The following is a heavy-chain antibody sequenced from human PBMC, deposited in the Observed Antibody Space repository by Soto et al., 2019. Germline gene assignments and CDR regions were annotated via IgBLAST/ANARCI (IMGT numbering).Heavy chain of an antibody. D-gene: IGHD1-26*01. J-gene: IGHJ4*02. CDR1: GLTFSSFA. CDR2: ISPNVGST. CDR3: ARSGSYSWLPY. Sequence: GGSLRLSCAASGLTFSSFAVSWVRQAPGKGLEWVSSISPNVGSTYYADSVKGRFTISRDNSKNTLYLQMNSLRAEDTAIYYCARSGSYSWLPYWGQGTPVTVSS. V-gene: IGHV3-23*01.